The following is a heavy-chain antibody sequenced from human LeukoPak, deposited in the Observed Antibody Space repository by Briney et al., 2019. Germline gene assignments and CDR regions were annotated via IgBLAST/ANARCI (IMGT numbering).Heavy chain of an antibody. CDR3: AQQVGYCSSGNCYFTY. D-gene: IGHD2-15*01. CDR1: GFSFNTFA. J-gene: IGHJ1*01. V-gene: IGHV3-23*01. CDR2: INNNGDDT. Sequence: GGSLRLSCAAPGFSFNTFAMSWVRQAPGKGLEWVSAINNNGDDTYSADSVRGRFTVSRDNSKNTLYLQMNNLRAEDAAVYYCAQQVGYCSSGNCYFTYWGQGTLVTVSS.